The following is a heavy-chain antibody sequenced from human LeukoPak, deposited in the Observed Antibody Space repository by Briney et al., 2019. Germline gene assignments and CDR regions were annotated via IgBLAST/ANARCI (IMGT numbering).Heavy chain of an antibody. CDR3: AKDRASGSYGGNFDY. CDR2: ISGSGGST. J-gene: IGHJ4*02. Sequence: GGSLRLSCAASGFTFSSYAMSWVRQAPGKGLEWVSAISGSGGSTYYADSVKGRLTISRDNSKNTLYLQMNSLRAEDTAVYYCAKDRASGSYGGNFDYWGQGTLVTVSS. D-gene: IGHD1-26*01. CDR1: GFTFSSYA. V-gene: IGHV3-23*01.